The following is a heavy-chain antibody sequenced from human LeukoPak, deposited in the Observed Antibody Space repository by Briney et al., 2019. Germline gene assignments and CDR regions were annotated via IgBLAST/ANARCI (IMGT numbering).Heavy chain of an antibody. Sequence: GGSLRLSCAASGFTFSSYGMHWVRQAPGKGLEWVAFIRYDGRNKYYADSVKGRFTISRDNSKSTLYLQMNSLRAEDTAVYYCARDGYYDFWSGHPSAFDIWGQGTMVTVSS. V-gene: IGHV3-30*02. CDR3: ARDGYYDFWSGHPSAFDI. CDR1: GFTFSSYG. D-gene: IGHD3-3*01. CDR2: IRYDGRNK. J-gene: IGHJ3*02.